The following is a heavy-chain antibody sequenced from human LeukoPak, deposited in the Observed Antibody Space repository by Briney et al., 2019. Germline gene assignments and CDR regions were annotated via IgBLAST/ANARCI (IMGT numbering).Heavy chain of an antibody. CDR1: GFTFSDHW. CDR3: VRSLLGASDY. Sequence: PGGSLRLSCAASGFTFSDHWMHWVRQAPGKGLVWVSRIKTDGTTTNYADSVKGRFTISRDNAKDTLFLQTNSLRGEDTAVYYCVRSLLGASDYWGQGTLVTVSS. J-gene: IGHJ4*02. V-gene: IGHV3-74*01. D-gene: IGHD1-26*01. CDR2: IKTDGTTT.